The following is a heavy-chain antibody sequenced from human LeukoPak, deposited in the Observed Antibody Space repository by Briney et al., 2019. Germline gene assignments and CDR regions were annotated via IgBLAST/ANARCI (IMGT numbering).Heavy chain of an antibody. CDR2: ISAYNGNT. J-gene: IGHJ4*02. V-gene: IGHV1-18*01. D-gene: IGHD2-15*01. CDR3: ARVGYCSGGSCYVSDY. CDR1: GYTFTSYG. Sequence: ASVTVSFKASGYTFTSYGISWVRQAPGQGLEWMGWISAYNGNTNYAQKLQGRVTMTTDTSTSTAYMELRSLRSDDTAVYYCARVGYCSGGSCYVSDYWGQGTLVTVSS.